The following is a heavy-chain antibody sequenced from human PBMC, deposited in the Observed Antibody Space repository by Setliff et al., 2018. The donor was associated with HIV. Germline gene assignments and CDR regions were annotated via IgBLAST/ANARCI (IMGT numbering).Heavy chain of an antibody. CDR3: TTGTQYLIDN. CDR1: GFTFTNAW. V-gene: IGHV3-15*01. D-gene: IGHD4-4*01. Sequence: LRLYCAASGFTFTNAWMSWVRQAPGKGLEWIGRIKSKTDGGTTDYGVPVKGRFTISRDDSKNTLYLQMNSLKTEDSAVYYCTTGTQYLIDNWGQGTLVTVSS. J-gene: IGHJ4*02. CDR2: IKSKTDGGTT.